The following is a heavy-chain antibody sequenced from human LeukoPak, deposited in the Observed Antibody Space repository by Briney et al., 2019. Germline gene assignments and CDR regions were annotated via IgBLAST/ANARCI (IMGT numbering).Heavy chain of an antibody. CDR1: GFTFSSYW. V-gene: IGHV3-7*03. J-gene: IGHJ6*03. Sequence: GGSLRLSCAASGFTFSSYWMSWVRQAPGKGLEWVANVKQDGSEKYYVDSVKGRFTISRDNAKNSLYLQMNSLRAEDTALYYCARDSAPSSSWYEGYYYYYMDVWGKGTTVTVSS. CDR3: ARDSAPSSSWYEGYYYYYMDV. D-gene: IGHD6-13*01. CDR2: VKQDGSEK.